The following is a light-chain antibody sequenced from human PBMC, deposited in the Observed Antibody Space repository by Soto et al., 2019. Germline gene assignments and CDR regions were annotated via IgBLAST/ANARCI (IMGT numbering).Light chain of an antibody. CDR3: SSYTSTRTWV. CDR2: DVS. CDR1: SSDVGRYNY. V-gene: IGLV2-14*01. J-gene: IGLJ3*02. Sequence: QSVLTQPASVSGSPGQSITISCTGTSSDVGRYNYVSWYQQHPGKAPKFMIYDVSNRPSGVSTRFSGSKSGNTASLTISGLQAEDEADYYCSSYTSTRTWVFGGGTQLTVL.